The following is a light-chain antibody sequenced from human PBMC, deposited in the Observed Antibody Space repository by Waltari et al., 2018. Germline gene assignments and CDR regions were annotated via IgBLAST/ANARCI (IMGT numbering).Light chain of an antibody. CDR1: QSVSSSF. CDR3: QQYSYSPVT. J-gene: IGKJ5*01. Sequence: EIVLTQSPGTLSLSIGERATLSCRASQSVSSSFLAWYQQKPGQAPRLIIYGASSRATGIPDRFSGGGSGTDFTLIISRLEPEDFAIYYCQQYSYSPVTFGQGTRLEIK. V-gene: IGKV3-20*01. CDR2: GAS.